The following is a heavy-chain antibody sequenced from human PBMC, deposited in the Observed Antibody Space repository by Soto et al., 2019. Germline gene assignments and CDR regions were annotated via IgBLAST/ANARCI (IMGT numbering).Heavy chain of an antibody. D-gene: IGHD6-13*01. Sequence: SQTLSLTCAISGDSVSSNSAAWNWIRQSPSRGLEWLGRTYYRSKWYNDYAVSVKSRITINPDTSKNQFSLQLNSVTPEDTAVYYCARDTYSSSWLGDYYYYGMDVWGQGTTVTV. CDR2: TYYRSKWYN. CDR1: GDSVSSNSAA. J-gene: IGHJ6*02. CDR3: ARDTYSSSWLGDYYYYGMDV. V-gene: IGHV6-1*01.